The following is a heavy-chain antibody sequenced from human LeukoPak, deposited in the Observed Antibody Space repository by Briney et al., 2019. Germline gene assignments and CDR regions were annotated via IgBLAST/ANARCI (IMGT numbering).Heavy chain of an antibody. Sequence: GGSLRLSCAASGFTFDDYAMHWVRQAPGKGLEWVSGISWNSGSIGYADSVKGRFTISRDNAKNSLYLQMSSLRAEDTALYYCAKDTVIFPYGMDVWGQGTTVTVSS. J-gene: IGHJ6*02. D-gene: IGHD2-21*01. CDR2: ISWNSGSI. CDR3: AKDTVIFPYGMDV. CDR1: GFTFDDYA. V-gene: IGHV3-9*01.